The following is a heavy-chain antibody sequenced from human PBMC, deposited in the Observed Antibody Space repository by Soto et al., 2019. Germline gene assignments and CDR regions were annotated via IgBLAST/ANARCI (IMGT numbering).Heavy chain of an antibody. J-gene: IGHJ6*03. D-gene: IGHD5-12*01. V-gene: IGHV1-46*03. CDR2: INPSGGST. CDR1: GYTFTSYY. Sequence: ASVKVSCKASGYTFTSYYMHWVRQAPGQGLERMGIINPSGGSTSYAQKFQGRVTMTRDTSTGTVYMELSSLRSEDTAVYYCARAVVWLRQLHYYYHKDGWGKVTTVS. CDR3: ARAVVWLRQLHYYYHKDG.